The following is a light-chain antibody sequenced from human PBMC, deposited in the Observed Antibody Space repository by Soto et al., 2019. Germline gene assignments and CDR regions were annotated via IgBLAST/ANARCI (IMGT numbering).Light chain of an antibody. Sequence: DLVMNRSPDSLVVSMGERATINYKSSQNVLYSSNNKNYLAWYQQKPGQAPRLLIYGASTRATGIPARFSGSGSGTEFTLTISSLQSEDFAVYYCQQYTNWPPITFGQGTRLEIK. CDR1: QNVLYSSNNKNY. CDR2: GAS. CDR3: QQYTNWPPIT. V-gene: IGKV4-1*01. J-gene: IGKJ5*01.